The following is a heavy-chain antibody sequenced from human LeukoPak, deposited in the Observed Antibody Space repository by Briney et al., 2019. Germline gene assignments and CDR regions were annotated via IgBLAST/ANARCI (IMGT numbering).Heavy chain of an antibody. CDR3: AREGYRRTYYFDY. CDR2: IKQDGSEK. CDR1: GFTFSSYW. J-gene: IGHJ4*02. V-gene: IGHV3-7*01. D-gene: IGHD5-12*01. Sequence: GGSLRLSCAASGFTFSSYWMSWVRQAPGKGLEWVANIKQDGSEKYYVDSVKGRFTISRDNAKNSLYLQMNSLRAEDTAVYYCAREGYRRTYYFDYWGQGTLVTVSS.